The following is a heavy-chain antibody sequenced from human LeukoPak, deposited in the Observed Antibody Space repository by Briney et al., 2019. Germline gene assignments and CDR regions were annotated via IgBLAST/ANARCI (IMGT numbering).Heavy chain of an antibody. CDR2: IYYSGST. V-gene: IGHV4-59*01. CDR1: GGSISSYY. CDR3: ARVPPWLWYFDL. Sequence: SETLSLTCTVPGGSISSYYWSWIRLPPGKGLEWIGYIYYSGSTNYNPSLKSRVTISVDTSKNQFSLKLSSVTAADTAVYYCARVPPWLWYFDLWGRGTLVTVSS. D-gene: IGHD5-12*01. J-gene: IGHJ2*01.